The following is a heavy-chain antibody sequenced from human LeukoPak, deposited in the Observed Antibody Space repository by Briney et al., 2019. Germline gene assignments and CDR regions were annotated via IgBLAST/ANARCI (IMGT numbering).Heavy chain of an antibody. CDR1: GFTFDDYA. D-gene: IGHD3-3*01. Sequence: GGSLRLSCAASGFTFDDYAMHWVRQAPGKGLEWVSGISWNSGSIGYADSVKGRFTISRDNAKNSLYLQMNSLRAEDTAVYYCASRPGGPFWSGYSLLPWGQGTLVTVSS. V-gene: IGHV3-9*01. CDR2: ISWNSGSI. J-gene: IGHJ5*02. CDR3: ASRPGGPFWSGYSLLP.